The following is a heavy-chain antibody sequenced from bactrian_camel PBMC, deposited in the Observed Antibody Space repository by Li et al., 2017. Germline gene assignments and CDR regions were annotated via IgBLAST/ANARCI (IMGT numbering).Heavy chain of an antibody. Sequence: HVQLVESGGGSVQAGGSLRLACATSGITISARCMGWFRQAPGKEREGVAQIDSYGTSELADSVEGRFAITRDDAKNTVYLQMNDLKPEDTAVYYCARDKDYVIGGRYNPDSQGTQVTVS. V-gene: IGHV3S53*01. D-gene: IGHD7*01. CDR1: GITISARC. CDR2: IDSYGTS. J-gene: IGHJ4*01.